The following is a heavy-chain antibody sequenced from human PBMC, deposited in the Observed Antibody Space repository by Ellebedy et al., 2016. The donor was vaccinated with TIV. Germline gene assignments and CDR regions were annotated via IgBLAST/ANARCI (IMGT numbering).Heavy chain of an antibody. CDR3: AKFSRGIVLLSNNWFDS. J-gene: IGHJ5*01. V-gene: IGHV5-51*01. CDR2: IYPDDSKT. D-gene: IGHD5/OR15-5a*01. CDR1: GYNFSKFW. Sequence: GESLKISCEASGYNFSKFWIGWVRQMPGKGLEWLGLIYPDDSKTRYNPSFQGQVTISADKSISTAFLHWSSLKASDTAIYYCAKFSRGIVLLSNNWFDSWGQGTLVVVSS.